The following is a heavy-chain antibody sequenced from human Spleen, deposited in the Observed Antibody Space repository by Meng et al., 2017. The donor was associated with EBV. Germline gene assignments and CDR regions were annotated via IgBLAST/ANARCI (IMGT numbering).Heavy chain of an antibody. CDR1: GDSISNNNW. CDR2: IYHGGST. Sequence: QGQLQESGPGLVKPSGTLSLMCTVTGDSISNNNWWSWVRQTPGKGLEWIAEIYHGGSTNYNPSLKSRVTISIDKSKNQFSLRLSSVTAADTAVYFCVRTESLAVAGSLGYWGQGTLVTVSS. V-gene: IGHV4-4*02. J-gene: IGHJ4*02. D-gene: IGHD6-19*01. CDR3: VRTESLAVAGSLGY.